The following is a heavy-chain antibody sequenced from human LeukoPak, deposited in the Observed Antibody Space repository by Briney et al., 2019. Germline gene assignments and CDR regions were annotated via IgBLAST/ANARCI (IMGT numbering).Heavy chain of an antibody. D-gene: IGHD6-13*01. CDR1: GFTFSSYG. CDR2: ISGSGGTT. Sequence: GGSLRLSCAASGFTFSSYGMSWVRQAPGKGLEWVSAISGSGGTTYYADSVKGRFTISRDNSKNTLHLQMNSLRAEDTAAYYCARAAYSSTWYSRYFDLWGRGTLVTVSS. V-gene: IGHV3-23*01. J-gene: IGHJ2*01. CDR3: ARAAYSSTWYSRYFDL.